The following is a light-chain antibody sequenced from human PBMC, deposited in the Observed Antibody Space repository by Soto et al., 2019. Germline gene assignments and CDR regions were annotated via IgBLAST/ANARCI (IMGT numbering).Light chain of an antibody. J-gene: IGKJ4*01. CDR3: QQYDNLLT. V-gene: IGKV1-33*01. Sequence: DIQMTQSPSSLSASVGDRVTFTCQASQDITNYLNWYQQKPGKAPRLLIYDASNLETGVPSRFSGSXSGSDFTFTISSLQPXDXAXXXCQQYDNLLTFGGGTKVEI. CDR2: DAS. CDR1: QDITNY.